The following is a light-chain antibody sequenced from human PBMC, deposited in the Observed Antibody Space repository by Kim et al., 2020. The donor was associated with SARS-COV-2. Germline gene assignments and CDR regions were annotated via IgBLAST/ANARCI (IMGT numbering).Light chain of an antibody. Sequence: ASVGDRVTITCRASQGINNYLVWFQQKPGKVPKCLIYAASNLQSGVPSRFSGSGSGTEFTLTISNLQPEDLATYHCLQHKSYPWTFGQGTRVEIK. CDR3: LQHKSYPWT. J-gene: IGKJ1*01. CDR1: QGINNY. V-gene: IGKV1-17*03. CDR2: AAS.